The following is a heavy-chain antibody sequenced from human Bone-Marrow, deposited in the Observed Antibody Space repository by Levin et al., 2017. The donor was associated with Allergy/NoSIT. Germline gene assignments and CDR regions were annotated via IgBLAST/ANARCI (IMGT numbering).Heavy chain of an antibody. Sequence: SETLSLTCSTSGGSISSYHWSWIRQPPGKGLEWIGYIYYTGSTNYNPSLKRRVTISLDMSNNQFSLKLSSVTAADTAVYFCARDTTLPPRVFDHWGQGRLVTVSS. CDR3: ARDTTLPPRVFDH. J-gene: IGHJ4*02. CDR1: GGSISSYH. V-gene: IGHV4-59*01. D-gene: IGHD1-26*01. CDR2: IYYTGST.